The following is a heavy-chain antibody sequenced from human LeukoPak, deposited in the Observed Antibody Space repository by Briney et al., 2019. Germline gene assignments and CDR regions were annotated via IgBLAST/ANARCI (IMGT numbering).Heavy chain of an antibody. Sequence: SETLSLTCTVSGGSISSYYWSWIRQPAGKGLEWIGRIYTSGSTNYNPSLKSRVTMSVDTSKNQFSLKLSSVTAADTAVYYCARDTPFPSYYDSSGTSRFDYWGQGTLVTVSS. CDR2: IYTSGST. J-gene: IGHJ4*02. CDR1: GGSISSYY. V-gene: IGHV4-4*07. CDR3: ARDTPFPSYYDSSGTSRFDY. D-gene: IGHD3-22*01.